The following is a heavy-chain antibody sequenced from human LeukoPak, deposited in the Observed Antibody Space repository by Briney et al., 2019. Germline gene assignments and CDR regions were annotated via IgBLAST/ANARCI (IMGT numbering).Heavy chain of an antibody. CDR2: MFYLGSP. J-gene: IGHJ4*02. CDR1: GGSINSGGYY. Sequence: KPSETLSLTCTVSGGSINSGGYYWSWIRQHPGRGLEWIWYMFYLGSPYYNPSLKSRVTISLDTSNNHFSLKLSSVTAADTAVYYCAKGDPYGNIDSWGRGTLVTVSS. V-gene: IGHV4-31*03. D-gene: IGHD1/OR15-1a*01. CDR3: AKGDPYGNIDS.